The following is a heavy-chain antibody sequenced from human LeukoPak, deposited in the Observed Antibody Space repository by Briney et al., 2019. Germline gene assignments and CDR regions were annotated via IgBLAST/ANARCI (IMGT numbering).Heavy chain of an antibody. D-gene: IGHD5-24*01. Sequence: ASVKVSFTASGYTFTGYYMHWVRQAPGQGLEWMGWINPNRGGTNYAQKFQGRVTMTRDTSISTAYMELSRLRSDDTAVYYCARDSAVITEEMAWWGQGTLVTVSS. CDR2: INPNRGGT. CDR1: GYTFTGYY. CDR3: ARDSAVITEEMAW. V-gene: IGHV1-2*02. J-gene: IGHJ4*02.